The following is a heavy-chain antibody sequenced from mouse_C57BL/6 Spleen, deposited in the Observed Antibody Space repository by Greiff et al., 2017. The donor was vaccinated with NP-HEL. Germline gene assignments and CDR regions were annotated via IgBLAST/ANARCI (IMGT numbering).Heavy chain of an antibody. D-gene: IGHD1-1*01. CDR1: GFNIKDYY. Sequence: EVQLQQSGAELVRPGASVKLSCTASGFNIKDYYMHWVKQRPEQGLEWIGRIDPEDGDTEYAPKFQGKATMTADTSSNTAYLQLSSLTSEDTAVYYCTSTTVVATRYYYAMDYWGQGTSVTVSS. V-gene: IGHV14-1*01. CDR3: TSTTVVATRYYYAMDY. J-gene: IGHJ4*01. CDR2: IDPEDGDT.